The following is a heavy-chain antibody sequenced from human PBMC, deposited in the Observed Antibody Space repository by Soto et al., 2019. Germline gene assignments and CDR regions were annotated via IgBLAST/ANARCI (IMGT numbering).Heavy chain of an antibody. V-gene: IGHV3-30*18. CDR1: GFTFSNYG. Sequence: QVQLVESGGGMVQPGRSLILSCAASGFTFSNYGIHWVRQAPGKGLEWVAVISYDGGDKYYADSVKGRFSISRDNSKNTLYLQMNSLRAEDTAVYYCAKVTGYCSSSSCRRDYYYYYGMDVWGQGTTVTVSS. D-gene: IGHD2-2*01. CDR2: ISYDGGDK. CDR3: AKVTGYCSSSSCRRDYYYYYGMDV. J-gene: IGHJ6*02.